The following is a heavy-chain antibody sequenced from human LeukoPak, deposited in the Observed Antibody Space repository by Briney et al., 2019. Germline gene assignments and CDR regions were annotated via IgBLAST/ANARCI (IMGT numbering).Heavy chain of an antibody. CDR3: ARGTMIVVVWYYYYYGMDV. CDR1: GGSFSGYY. J-gene: IGHJ6*02. D-gene: IGHD3-22*01. V-gene: IGHV4-34*01. Sequence: PSETLSLTCAVYGGSFSGYYWSWIRQPPGKGLEWIGEINHSGSTNYNPSLKSRVTISVDTSKNQFSLKLSSVTAADTAVYYCARGTMIVVVWYYYYYGMDVWGQGTTVIVPS. CDR2: INHSGST.